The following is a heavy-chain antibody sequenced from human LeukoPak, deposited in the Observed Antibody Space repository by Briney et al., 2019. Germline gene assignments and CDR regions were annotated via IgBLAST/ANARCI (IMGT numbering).Heavy chain of an antibody. CDR3: AQTGLVGYYYGMDV. Sequence: PSETLSLTCTVSGGTISSSSYYWGWIRQPPGKGLEWIGSIYYSGSTYYNPSPKSRVTISVDTSKNQFSLKLSSVTAADTAVYYCAQTGLVGYYYGMDVWGQGTTVTVSS. CDR1: GGTISSSSYY. V-gene: IGHV4-39*01. D-gene: IGHD2-8*02. J-gene: IGHJ6*02. CDR2: IYYSGST.